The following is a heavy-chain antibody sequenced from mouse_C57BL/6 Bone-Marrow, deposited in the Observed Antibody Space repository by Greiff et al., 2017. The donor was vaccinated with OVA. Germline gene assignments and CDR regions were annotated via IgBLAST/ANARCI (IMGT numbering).Heavy chain of an antibody. CDR3: ARGGAAQAPFAY. D-gene: IGHD3-2*02. CDR1: GYSFTDSY. CDR2: IYPGSGNT. Sequence: VQLQQSGAELVRPGASVTLSCQASGYSFTDSYINWVKQRPGQGLEWIARIYPGSGNTYYNEKFKGKATLTAEKSSSTAYMQLSSLTSEDSAVYFCARGGAAQAPFAYWGQGTLVTVSA. V-gene: IGHV1-76*01. J-gene: IGHJ3*01.